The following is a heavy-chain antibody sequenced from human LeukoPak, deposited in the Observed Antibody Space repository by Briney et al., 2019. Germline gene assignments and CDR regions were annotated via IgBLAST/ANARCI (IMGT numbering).Heavy chain of an antibody. CDR3: ARGAPATENYYLDV. Sequence: SETLSLTCTVSGGSISSYYWSWIRQPPGKGLEWIGYIYYSGSTNYNPSLKSRVTISVDTSKTQFSLKLSSVTAADTAVYYCARGAPATENYYLDVWGKGTTVTVSS. J-gene: IGHJ6*03. V-gene: IGHV4-59*12. CDR2: IYYSGST. D-gene: IGHD5-24*01. CDR1: GGSISSYY.